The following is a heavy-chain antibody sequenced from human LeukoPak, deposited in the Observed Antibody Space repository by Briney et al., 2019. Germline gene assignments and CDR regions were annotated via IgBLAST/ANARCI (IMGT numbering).Heavy chain of an antibody. D-gene: IGHD1-1*01. CDR2: IYYSGST. J-gene: IGHJ3*02. CDR3: ARERRGGDAFDI. Sequence: SETLSLTCTVSGGSISSGDYYWRWIRQPPGKGLEWIGYIYYSGSTYYNPSLKSRVTISVDTSKNQFSLKLSSVTAADTAVYYCARERRGGDAFDIWGQGTMVTVSS. V-gene: IGHV4-30-4*01. CDR1: GGSISSGDYY.